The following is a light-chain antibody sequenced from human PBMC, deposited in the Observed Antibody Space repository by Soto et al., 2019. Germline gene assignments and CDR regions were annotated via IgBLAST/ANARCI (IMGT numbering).Light chain of an antibody. CDR3: QQYGSSPPYT. J-gene: IGKJ2*01. CDR2: GAS. Sequence: EIVLTQSPGILSLSPGERATLSCRASQSVSSSYLAWYQQKPGQAPRLLIYGASNRATGIPGRFSASGSKTNFTHTISRLEPEDFAVCYCQQYGSSPPYTFGQGTKLEIK. CDR1: QSVSSSY. V-gene: IGKV3-20*01.